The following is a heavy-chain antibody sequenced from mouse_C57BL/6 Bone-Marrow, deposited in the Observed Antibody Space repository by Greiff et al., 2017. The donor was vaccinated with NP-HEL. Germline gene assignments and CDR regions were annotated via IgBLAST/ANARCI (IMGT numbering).Heavy chain of an antibody. J-gene: IGHJ1*03. V-gene: IGHV1-61*01. CDR1: GYTFNSYW. CDR2: IYPSDSET. Sequence: QVQLKQPGAELVRPGSSVKLSCKASGYTFNSYWMDWVKQRPGQGLEWIGNIYPSDSETHYNQKFKDKATLTVDKSSSTAYMQLSSLTSEDSAVYYCASWDRYWYFDVWGTGTTVTVSS. CDR3: ASWDRYWYFDV. D-gene: IGHD4-1*01.